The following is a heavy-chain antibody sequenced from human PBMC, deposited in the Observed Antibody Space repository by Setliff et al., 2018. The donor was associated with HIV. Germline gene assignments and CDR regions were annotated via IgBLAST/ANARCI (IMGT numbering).Heavy chain of an antibody. V-gene: IGHV3-74*01. D-gene: IGHD3-9*01. CDR1: GLTFSTSW. J-gene: IGHJ6*02. Sequence: GGSLRLSCAASGLTFSTSWMQWVRQSPGEGLLWVARLNPEANYIHYADSVKGRFTISRDNAKNTLYLQMNSLRTEDTAVYYCERETFDGRSYYGWDVWGQGTTVTVSS. CDR3: ERETFDGRSYYGWDV. CDR2: LNPEANYI.